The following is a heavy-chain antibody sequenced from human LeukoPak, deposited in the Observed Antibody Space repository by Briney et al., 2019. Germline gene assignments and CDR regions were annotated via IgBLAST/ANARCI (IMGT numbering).Heavy chain of an antibody. J-gene: IGHJ4*02. Sequence: PSEALSLTCTVSGDSITSYYWSWIRQPPGKGLEWIGYIYYSGSTNYNPSLKSRVTTSVDTSKNQFSLKLSSVTAADTAVYYCARRINYFGYWGQGILVTVSS. V-gene: IGHV4-59*08. CDR3: ARRINYFGY. CDR2: IYYSGST. CDR1: GDSITSYY. D-gene: IGHD2-15*01.